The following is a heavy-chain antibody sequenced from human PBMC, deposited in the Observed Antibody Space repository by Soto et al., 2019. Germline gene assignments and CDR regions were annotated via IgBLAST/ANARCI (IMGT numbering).Heavy chain of an antibody. CDR2: IIPSASDT. D-gene: IGHD5-18*01. CDR1: GFSFSTSS. J-gene: IGHJ4*02. V-gene: IGHV3-23*01. CDR3: AKGGYTFAYE. Sequence: EVQLLESGGDLVQPGGSLRLSCAASGFSFSTSSMAWVRQPPGKGLEWVSAIIPSASDTLYADAVKGRFTISRDNSQNTLFLQMTSLRADDTAVYYCAKGGYTFAYEWGQGALVTVSS.